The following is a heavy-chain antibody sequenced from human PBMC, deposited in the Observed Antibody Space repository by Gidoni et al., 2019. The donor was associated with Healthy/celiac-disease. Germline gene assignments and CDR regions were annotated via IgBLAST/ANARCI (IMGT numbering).Heavy chain of an antibody. D-gene: IGHD4-4*01. V-gene: IGHV4-31*03. CDR2: IDYSGST. Sequence: QVQLQESGPGLVKASQTLSLTCTVSGGSISSAGYYWSWIRQHPGKGLECIGYIDYSGSTYYNPSLKSRVTISLDTSKNHFSLKLSSVTASDTAVYYCARATSSRSNPRITVRRGLIDFWGQGTLVTVSS. J-gene: IGHJ4*02. CDR1: GGSISSAGYY. CDR3: ARATSSRSNPRITVRRGLIDF.